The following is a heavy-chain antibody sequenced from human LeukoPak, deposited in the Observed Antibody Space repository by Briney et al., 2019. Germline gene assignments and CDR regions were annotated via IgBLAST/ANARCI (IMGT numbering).Heavy chain of an antibody. CDR3: ARGSTMVRGVIYGMDV. CDR1: GYTFTSYG. J-gene: IGHJ6*02. V-gene: IGHV1-18*01. D-gene: IGHD3-10*01. CDR2: ISAYNGNT. Sequence: ASVKVSCKASGYTFTSYGISWVRQAPGQGLEWMGWISAYNGNTNYAQKLQGRVTMTTDTSTSTAYMELRSLRSDDTAVYYCARGSTMVRGVIYGMDVWGQGTTVTVSS.